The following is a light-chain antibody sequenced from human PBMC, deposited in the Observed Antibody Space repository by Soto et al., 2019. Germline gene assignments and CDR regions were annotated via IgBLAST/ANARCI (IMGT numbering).Light chain of an antibody. CDR1: RDIGNW. CDR2: SAS. CDR3: QQAKSFPIT. J-gene: IGKJ5*01. V-gene: IGKV1-12*01. Sequence: DIQVTQSPPSMAASVGDRVTITCRASRDIGNWMTWYQQKPGKAPKLLIYSASTLVRGVPSRFSGSGSGTEFTLTISGLQPEDSLTYYCQQAKSFPITFGQGTRLEIK.